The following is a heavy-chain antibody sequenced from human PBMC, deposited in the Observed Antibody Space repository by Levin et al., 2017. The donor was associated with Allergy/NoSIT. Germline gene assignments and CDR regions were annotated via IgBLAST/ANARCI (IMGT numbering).Heavy chain of an antibody. CDR2: IIPIFGTA. CDR1: GGTFSSYA. J-gene: IGHJ4*02. Sequence: KISCKASGGTFSSYAISWVRQAPGQGLEWMGGIIPIFGTANYAQKFQGRVTITADKSTSTAYMELSSLRSEDTAVYYCARDPPQGYCSGGSCYSGGFDYWGQGTLVTVSS. CDR3: ARDPPQGYCSGGSCYSGGFDY. D-gene: IGHD2-15*01. V-gene: IGHV1-69*06.